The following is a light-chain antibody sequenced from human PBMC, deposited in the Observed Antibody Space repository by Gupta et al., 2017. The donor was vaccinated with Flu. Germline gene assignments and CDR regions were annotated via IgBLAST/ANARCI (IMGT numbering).Light chain of an antibody. V-gene: IGLV2-8*01. Sequence: SVTISCTGTSSDVGGYKYVSWYQQHPGKAPKLMMYEVSKRPSGVPDRFSGSKSGNTASLTVSVLQAEEAADYYCCSYAGSNNWVFGGGTKLTVL. CDR3: CSYAGSNNWV. J-gene: IGLJ3*02. CDR1: SSDVGGYKY. CDR2: EVS.